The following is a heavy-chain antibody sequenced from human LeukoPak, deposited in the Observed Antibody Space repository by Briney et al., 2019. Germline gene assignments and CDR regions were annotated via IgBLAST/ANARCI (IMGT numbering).Heavy chain of an antibody. J-gene: IGHJ4*02. D-gene: IGHD6-19*01. CDR2: IYNGGNT. CDR3: ARGLYSSGWADFDY. V-gene: IGHV3-53*01. Sequence: GGSLRLSCAASGFIVSSNYMSWVRQAPGKGLEWVSVIYNGGNTYYVDSVKGRFTISRDNSKNTLYLQMNSLRAEDTAVYYCARGLYSSGWADFDYWGQGTLVTVSS. CDR1: GFIVSSNY.